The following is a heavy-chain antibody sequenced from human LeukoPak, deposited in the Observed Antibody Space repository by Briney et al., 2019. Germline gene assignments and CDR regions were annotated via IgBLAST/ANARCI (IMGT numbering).Heavy chain of an antibody. J-gene: IGHJ6*03. D-gene: IGHD5-12*01. CDR3: ARSLATSYYYMDV. CDR1: GFTFSNYA. CDR2: ISYDGSNK. V-gene: IGHV3-30*04. Sequence: GGSLSLSCAASGFTFSNYAMHWVRQAPGKGLEWVAVISYDGSNKFYADSVKGRFTISRDNSKNTLHLQMNSLRAEDTAVYYCARSLATSYYYMDVWGKGTVVTVSS.